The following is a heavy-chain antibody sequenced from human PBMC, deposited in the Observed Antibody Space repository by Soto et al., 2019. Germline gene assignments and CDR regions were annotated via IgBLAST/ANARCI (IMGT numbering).Heavy chain of an antibody. CDR3: ARSLTPGGDYYYYGMDA. D-gene: IGHD3-9*01. CDR1: GGTFSSYA. J-gene: IGHJ6*02. V-gene: IGHV1-69*06. Sequence: QVQLVQSGAEVKKPGSSVKVSCKASGGTFSSYAISWVRQAPGQGLEWMGGIIPIFGTANYAQKFQGRVTITADKSTSTAYMELSSLRSEDTAVYYCARSLTPGGDYYYYGMDAWGQGTTVTVSS. CDR2: IIPIFGTA.